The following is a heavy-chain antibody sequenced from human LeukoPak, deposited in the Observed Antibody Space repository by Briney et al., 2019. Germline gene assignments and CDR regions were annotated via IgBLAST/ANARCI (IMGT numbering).Heavy chain of an antibody. J-gene: IGHJ3*02. CDR2: MNPNSGNT. Sequence: ASVKVSCKASGYTFTSYDINWVRQATGQGLEWMGWMNPNSGNTGYAQKFQGRVIMTRNTSISTAYMELSSLRSEDTAVYYCARGPEELFAFDIWGQGTMVTVPS. CDR1: GYTFTSYD. D-gene: IGHD3-10*01. V-gene: IGHV1-8*01. CDR3: ARGPEELFAFDI.